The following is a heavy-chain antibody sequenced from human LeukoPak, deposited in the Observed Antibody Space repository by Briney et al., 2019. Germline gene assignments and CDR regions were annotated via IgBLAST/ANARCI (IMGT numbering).Heavy chain of an antibody. V-gene: IGHV3-33*05. CDR3: ARELSQIVWGGLDY. CDR1: GFIFSHYG. Sequence: GGSLRLSCAASGFIFSHYGMHSVRQAPGKGLEWVAVIQNDASTENFADSVKGRFTISRDNSKNTVFLQMNSLRVEDTAVYYCARELSQIVWGGLDYGGQGTLVSVSS. D-gene: IGHD2-21*01. J-gene: IGHJ4*02. CDR2: IQNDASTE.